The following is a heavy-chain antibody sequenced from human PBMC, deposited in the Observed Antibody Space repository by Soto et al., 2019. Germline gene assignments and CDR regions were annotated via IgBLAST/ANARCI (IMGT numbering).Heavy chain of an antibody. Sequence: QVQLVQSGAEVKKPGASVKVSCKASGYTFTSYAMHWVRQAPGQSLEWMGWINAGNGNTKYSQKFQGRVTITRDTSASTAYMELSSLRSEDTAVYYCARDDGYSSGWNDAFDIWGQGTMVTVSS. CDR2: INAGNGNT. J-gene: IGHJ3*02. CDR3: ARDDGYSSGWNDAFDI. CDR1: GYTFTSYA. V-gene: IGHV1-3*01. D-gene: IGHD6-19*01.